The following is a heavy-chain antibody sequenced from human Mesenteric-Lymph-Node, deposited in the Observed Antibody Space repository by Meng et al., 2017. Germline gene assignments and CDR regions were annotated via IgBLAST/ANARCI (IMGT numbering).Heavy chain of an antibody. V-gene: IGHV1-69*05. D-gene: IGHD3-10*01. J-gene: IGHJ4*02. Sequence: SVKVSCKASGGTFSSYAISWVRQAPGQGPEWMGGIIPIFGTANYAQKFQGRVTITTDESTSTAYMELSSLRSEDTAVYYCARGQLLWFGELKGVYFDYWGQGTLVTVSS. CDR2: IIPIFGTA. CDR1: GGTFSSYA. CDR3: ARGQLLWFGELKGVYFDY.